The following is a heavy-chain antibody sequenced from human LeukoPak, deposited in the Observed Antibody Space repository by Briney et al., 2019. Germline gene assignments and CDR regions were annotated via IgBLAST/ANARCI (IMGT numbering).Heavy chain of an antibody. CDR3: AKDRRVITSRYYYYGMDV. V-gene: IGHV3-23*01. J-gene: IGHJ6*02. CDR2: ISGSGGST. D-gene: IGHD3-22*01. CDR1: GFTFSSDA. Sequence: GGSLRLSCAASGFTFSSDAMSWVRQAPGKGLEWVSAISGSGGSTYYADSVKGRFTISRDNSKNTLYLQMTSLRAEDTAVYYCAKDRRVITSRYYYYGMDVWGQGTTVTVSS.